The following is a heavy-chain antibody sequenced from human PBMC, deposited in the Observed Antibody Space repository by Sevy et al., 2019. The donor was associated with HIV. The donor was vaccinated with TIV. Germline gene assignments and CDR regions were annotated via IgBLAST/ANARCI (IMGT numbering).Heavy chain of an antibody. CDR3: ARDEGILPPGYYYYGMDV. CDR1: EFSFSSYG. CDR2: VSSDGRNK. Sequence: GGSLRLSCAASEFSFSSYGMHWVRQAPGKGLKWVAVVSSDGRNKNYADSVKGRFTISRDNSKNTLYLQMNSLRADDTAFYYCARDEGILPPGYYYYGMDVWGQGTTVTVYS. V-gene: IGHV3-30*04. D-gene: IGHD3-10*01. J-gene: IGHJ6*01.